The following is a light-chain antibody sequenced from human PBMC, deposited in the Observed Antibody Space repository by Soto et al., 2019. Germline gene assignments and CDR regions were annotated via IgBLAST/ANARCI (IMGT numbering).Light chain of an antibody. CDR2: GAS. CDR3: QQYGVSRRT. J-gene: IGKJ1*01. Sequence: EIMLTQSPVTLSLSPGEGATLSCRASQSVTGSYLAWYQQKPGRTPRLLIYGASYRATGIPDRFSGSGSGTEFTLTINSLEPEDCAVYYCQQYGVSRRTFGKGTKVEIK. CDR1: QSVTGSY. V-gene: IGKV3-20*01.